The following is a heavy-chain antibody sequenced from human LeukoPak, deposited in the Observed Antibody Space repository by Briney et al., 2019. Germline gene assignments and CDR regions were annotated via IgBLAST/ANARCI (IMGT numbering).Heavy chain of an antibody. V-gene: IGHV3-30*04. Sequence: GGSLRLSCAASGFTFSTYAMHWVRQAPGQGLEWVAVISYDGINKYYEDSVKGRFTISKDNSRNTLCLQMNSLRAEDTAVYYCARASGGVTLWGQGTLVTVSS. CDR2: ISYDGINK. J-gene: IGHJ4*02. CDR1: GFTFSTYA. CDR3: ARASGGVTL. D-gene: IGHD2-21*02.